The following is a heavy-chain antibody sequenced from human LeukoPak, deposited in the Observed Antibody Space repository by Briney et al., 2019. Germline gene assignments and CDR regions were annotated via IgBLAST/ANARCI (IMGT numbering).Heavy chain of an antibody. D-gene: IGHD3-3*01. CDR3: ARDPGTVTIFHYMDV. J-gene: IGHJ6*03. CDR1: GYTFTSYY. Sequence: ASVKVSCKASGYTFTSYYMHWVRQAPGQGLEWMGIINPSGGSTSYAQKFQGRVTMTRDTSTSTVYMELSSLRSEDTAVYYYARDPGTVTIFHYMDVWGKGTTVTVSS. CDR2: INPSGGST. V-gene: IGHV1-46*01.